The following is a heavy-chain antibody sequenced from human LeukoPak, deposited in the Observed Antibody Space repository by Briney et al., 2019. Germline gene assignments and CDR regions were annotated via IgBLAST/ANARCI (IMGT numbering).Heavy chain of an antibody. CDR2: IRYDGSNK. Sequence: GGCLRLSCAASGFTFSSYGMHWVRQAPGKGLEWVAFIRYDGSNKYYADSVKGRFTISRDNSKNTLYLQMNSLRAEDTAVYYCAKDAYYYYYYMDVWGKGTTVTVSS. V-gene: IGHV3-30*02. CDR1: GFTFSSYG. J-gene: IGHJ6*03. CDR3: AKDAYYYYYYMDV.